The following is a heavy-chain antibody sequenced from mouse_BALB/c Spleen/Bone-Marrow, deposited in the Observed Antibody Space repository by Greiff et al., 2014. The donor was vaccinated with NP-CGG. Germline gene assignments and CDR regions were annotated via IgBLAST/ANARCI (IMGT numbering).Heavy chain of an antibody. V-gene: IGHV14-3*02. CDR2: IDPANGNT. D-gene: IGHD1-2*01. CDR3: ASATTATYYAMDY. Sequence: VQLKESGAELVKPGASVKLSCTASGFNIKDTYMRWVKQRPEQGLEWIGRIDPANGNTKYDPKFQGKATITTDTSSNTAYLQVSSLTSEDTAVYYCASATTATYYAMDYWGQGTSVTVSS. CDR1: GFNIKDTY. J-gene: IGHJ4*01.